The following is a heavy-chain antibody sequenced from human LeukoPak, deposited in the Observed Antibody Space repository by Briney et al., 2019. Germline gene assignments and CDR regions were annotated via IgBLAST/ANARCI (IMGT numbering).Heavy chain of an antibody. Sequence: SETLSLTCAVYGGSFSGYYWSWIRQPPGKGLEWIGEINHSGSTNYNPSLKSRVTISVDTSKNQFSLKLNSVTAADTAVYYCARKLRSWTHYFDYWGQGTLVTVSS. D-gene: IGHD6-13*01. CDR3: ARKLRSWTHYFDY. V-gene: IGHV4-34*01. CDR2: INHSGST. CDR1: GGSFSGYY. J-gene: IGHJ4*02.